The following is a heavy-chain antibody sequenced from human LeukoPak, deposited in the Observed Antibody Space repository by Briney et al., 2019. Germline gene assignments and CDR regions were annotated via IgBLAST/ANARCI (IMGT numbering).Heavy chain of an antibody. D-gene: IGHD2-2*02. J-gene: IGHJ6*02. CDR3: ASTYTNYHYYGMDV. Sequence: SETLSLTCTVSGGSISSSSYYWGWIRQPPGKGLEWIGSIYYSGSTYYNPSLKSRVTISVDTSKNQFSLKLSSVTAADTAVYYCASTYTNYHYYGMDVWGQGTTVTVSS. CDR2: IYYSGST. CDR1: GGSISSSSYY. V-gene: IGHV4-39*01.